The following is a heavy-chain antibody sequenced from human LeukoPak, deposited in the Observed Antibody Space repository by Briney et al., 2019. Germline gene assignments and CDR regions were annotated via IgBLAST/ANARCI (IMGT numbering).Heavy chain of an antibody. CDR3: ATDRRTDYYDSTLYDY. J-gene: IGHJ4*02. D-gene: IGHD3-22*01. CDR2: FDPEDGET. Sequence: ASVKVSCTVSGYTLTELSMHWVRQAPGKGLEWMGGFDPEDGETIYAQKFQGRVTMTEDTSTDTAYMELSSLRSEDTAVYYCATDRRTDYYDSTLYDYWGQGTLVTVSS. V-gene: IGHV1-24*01. CDR1: GYTLTELS.